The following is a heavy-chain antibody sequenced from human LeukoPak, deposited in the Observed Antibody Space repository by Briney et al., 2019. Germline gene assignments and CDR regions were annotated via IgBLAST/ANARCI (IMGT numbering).Heavy chain of an antibody. J-gene: IGHJ6*03. CDR3: ARRGRVGATHYYYTDV. CDR2: INPNSGGT. Sequence: GASVKVSCKASGYTFTGYYMHWVRQAPGQWLEWMGWINPNSGGTNYAQKFQGRVTMTRDTSISTAYMELSRLRSDDTAVYYCARRGRVGATHYYYTDVWGKGTTVTVSS. V-gene: IGHV1-2*02. D-gene: IGHD1-26*01. CDR1: GYTFTGYY.